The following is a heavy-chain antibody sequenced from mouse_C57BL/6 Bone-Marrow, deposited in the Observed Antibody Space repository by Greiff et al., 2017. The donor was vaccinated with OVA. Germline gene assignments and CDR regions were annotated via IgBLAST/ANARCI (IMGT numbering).Heavy chain of an antibody. V-gene: IGHV1-69*01. J-gene: IGHJ4*01. CDR3: AREGGVDEDAMDY. Sequence: QVQLQQPGAELVMPGASVKLSCKASGYTFTSYWMHWVKQRPGQGLEWIGEIDPSDSYTNYNQKFKGKSTLTVDKSSSTAYMQLSSLTSEDSAVYYCAREGGVDEDAMDYWGQGTSVTVSS. CDR1: GYTFTSYW. CDR2: IDPSDSYT.